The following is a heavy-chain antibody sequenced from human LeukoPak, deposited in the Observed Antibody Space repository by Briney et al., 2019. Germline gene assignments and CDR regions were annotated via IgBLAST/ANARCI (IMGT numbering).Heavy chain of an antibody. D-gene: IGHD3-10*01. J-gene: IGHJ3*02. CDR3: AKGLFSGSYYFDAFDI. CDR2: TYYRSKWYN. V-gene: IGHV6-1*01. Sequence: SQTLSLTCAISGDSVSSNSAAWHWLRQSPSRRLEWLGRTYYRSKWYNDYAVSVKSRITINPDTSKNQFSLQLNSVTPEDTAVYYCAKGLFSGSYYFDAFDIWGQGTMVTVSS. CDR1: GDSVSSNSAA.